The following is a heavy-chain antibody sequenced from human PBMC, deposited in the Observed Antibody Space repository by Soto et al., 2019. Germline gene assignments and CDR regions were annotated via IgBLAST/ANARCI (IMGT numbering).Heavy chain of an antibody. CDR1: GFTFSAYS. J-gene: IGHJ4*02. V-gene: IGHV3-48*01. D-gene: IGHD3-9*01. Sequence: EVQLVESGGGLVQPGGSLRLSCAASGFTFSAYSMNWVRQAPGKGLEWVSDISSSSSNTYYADSVKGRFTISRDNAKNSQDLQMNRQGAEERAVYYGARCVGGESRYHDYWGQGTLVTVSS. CDR3: ARCVGGESRYHDY. CDR2: ISSSSSNT.